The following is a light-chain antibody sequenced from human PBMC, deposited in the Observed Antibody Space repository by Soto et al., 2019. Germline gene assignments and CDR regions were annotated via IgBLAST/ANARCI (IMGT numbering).Light chain of an antibody. CDR1: QSVSTSY. CDR3: QQYKT. CDR2: DAF. V-gene: IGKV3-20*01. J-gene: IGKJ1*01. Sequence: IVMTQSPATLSVSPGERATLSCRASQSVSTSYVAWYQQKFGHXPRLLIYDAFSRATGIPDRFSASGSGTDFTLTISRLEPEDFAVYYCQQYKTFGQGTKVDIK.